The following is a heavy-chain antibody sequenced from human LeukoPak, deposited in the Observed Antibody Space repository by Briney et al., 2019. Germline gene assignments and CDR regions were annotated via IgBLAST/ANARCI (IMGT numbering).Heavy chain of an antibody. CDR1: GFTFSSDA. CDR2: ISGSGGST. V-gene: IGHV3-23*01. CDR3: AKDPWYNWNDDWGYYFDY. J-gene: IGHJ4*02. D-gene: IGHD1-1*01. Sequence: GGSLILSYAASGFTFSSDAMSWVRQAPGKGLEWVSAISGSGGSTYYADSVRGRFTISRDNSKNTLYLQMNSLRAEDTAVYYCAKDPWYNWNDDWGYYFDYWGQGTLVTVSS.